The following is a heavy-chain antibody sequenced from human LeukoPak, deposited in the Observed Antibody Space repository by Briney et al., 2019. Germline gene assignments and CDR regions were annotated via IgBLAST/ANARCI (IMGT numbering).Heavy chain of an antibody. CDR1: GDSISSGDYY. V-gene: IGHV4-30-4*08. CDR3: ARGHDYFDY. Sequence: PSETLSLTCTVSGDSISSGDYYWSWIRQPPGKGLEWIGYIYYSGNTYYNPSLQSRVTISVDTSKNQFSLNLSSVTTADTAVFYCARGHDYFDYWGQGTLVTVSS. CDR2: IYYSGNT. J-gene: IGHJ4*02.